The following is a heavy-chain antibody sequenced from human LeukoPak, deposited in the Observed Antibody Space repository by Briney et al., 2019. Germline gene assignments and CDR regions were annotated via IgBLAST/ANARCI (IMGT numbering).Heavy chain of an antibody. V-gene: IGHV3-30-3*01. CDR2: ISYDGSNK. CDR3: ARDQSEDYYDSSGYYYFDY. CDR1: GFTFSNAW. Sequence: GGSLRLSCAASGFTFSNAWMSWVRQAPGKGLEWVAVISYDGSNKYYADSVKGRFTISRDNSKNTLYLQMNSLRAEDTAVYYCARDQSEDYYDSSGYYYFDYWGQGTLVTVSS. D-gene: IGHD3-22*01. J-gene: IGHJ4*02.